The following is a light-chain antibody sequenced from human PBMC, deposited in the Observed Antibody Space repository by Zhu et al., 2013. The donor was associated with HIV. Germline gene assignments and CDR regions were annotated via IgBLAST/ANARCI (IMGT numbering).Light chain of an antibody. V-gene: IGKV1-17*02. Sequence: DVQMSQSPSSLSAFVGDKVTITCRASQGIRNDLGWYQHKPGKAPKRLIYTASTFQSGVPSRFSASGSGTEFTLTITNLQPEDFATYYCHHVNDNPAFGPGTTVDFK. CDR2: TAS. CDR1: QGIRND. CDR3: HHVNDNPA. J-gene: IGKJ3*01.